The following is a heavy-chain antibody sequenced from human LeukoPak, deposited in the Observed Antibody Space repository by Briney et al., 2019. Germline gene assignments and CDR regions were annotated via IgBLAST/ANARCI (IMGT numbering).Heavy chain of an antibody. V-gene: IGHV3-33*01. J-gene: IGHJ4*02. CDR2: IWYDGSKK. D-gene: IGHD6-6*01. CDR1: GFTFSDYG. CDR3: ARAYSSSSTFDL. Sequence: PGRSLRLSCAASGFTFSDYGIHWVRQAPGQGLEWVALIWYDGSKKYYAASVKGQFPISRDNTKNTLYLQLNSLRADDTAVYYCARAYSSSSTFDLWGQGTLVTVSS.